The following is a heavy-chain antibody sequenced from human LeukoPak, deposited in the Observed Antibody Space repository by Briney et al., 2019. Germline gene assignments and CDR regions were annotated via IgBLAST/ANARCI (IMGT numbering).Heavy chain of an antibody. Sequence: GGSLRLSCAASGFTFSSYWMSWVRQAPGKGLEWVANIKQDGSEKYYVDSVKGRFTISRDNAKNSLYLQMNSLRAEDTAVYYCAKVPMVRGVSWFDPWGQGTLVTVSS. CDR2: IKQDGSEK. J-gene: IGHJ5*02. CDR3: AKVPMVRGVSWFDP. CDR1: GFTFSSYW. D-gene: IGHD3-10*01. V-gene: IGHV3-7*01.